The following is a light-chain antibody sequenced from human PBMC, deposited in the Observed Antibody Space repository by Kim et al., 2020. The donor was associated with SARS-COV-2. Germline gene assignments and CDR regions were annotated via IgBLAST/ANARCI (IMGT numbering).Light chain of an antibody. V-gene: IGKV1-17*01. J-gene: IGKJ5*01. Sequence: ASVGDRVPITCLASQDVRNDLGWYQQNPWRASKRRIYGASCVQSGVTASFSGSGSGTEFTLAISSVQTEDFATYFCLQHSTFSITFGQVTRLEIK. CDR2: GAS. CDR1: QDVRND. CDR3: LQHSTFSIT.